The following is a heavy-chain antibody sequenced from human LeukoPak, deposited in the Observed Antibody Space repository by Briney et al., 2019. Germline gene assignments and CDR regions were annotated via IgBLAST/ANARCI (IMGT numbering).Heavy chain of an antibody. CDR2: IYYSGST. V-gene: IGHV4-59*01. Sequence: SETLSLTCVVSGFSISSGYYWGWTRQPPGKGLEWIGYIYYSGSTNYNPSLKSRVTISVDTSKNQFSLKLSSVTAADTAVYYCARASNDFWSGTIYYYYYMDVWGKGTTVTVSS. D-gene: IGHD3-3*01. J-gene: IGHJ6*03. CDR3: ARASNDFWSGTIYYYYYMDV. CDR1: GFSISSGYY.